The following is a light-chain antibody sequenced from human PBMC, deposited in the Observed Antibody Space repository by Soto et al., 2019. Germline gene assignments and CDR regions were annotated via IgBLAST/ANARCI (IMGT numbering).Light chain of an antibody. J-gene: IGKJ1*01. V-gene: IGKV1-5*01. CDR3: QQFRNSWT. CDR1: QDIGPW. CDR2: DAA. Sequence: DIQMTQSPSTLSASVGDRVTITCRASQDIGPWLAWYQQNPGKAPKLLISDAASLQSGVPSRFSGDRSGTEFTLTINRLQAEDVATYFCQQFRNSWTFGQGTRVEIK.